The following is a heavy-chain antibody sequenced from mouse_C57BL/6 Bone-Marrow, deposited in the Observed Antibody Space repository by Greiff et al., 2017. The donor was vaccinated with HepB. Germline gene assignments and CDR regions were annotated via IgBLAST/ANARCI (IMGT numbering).Heavy chain of an antibody. CDR2: IYPGSGST. Sequence: QVQLQHPGAELVKPGASVKMSCKASGYTFTSYWITWVKQRPGQGLEWIGDIYPGSGSTNYNEKFKSKATLTVDTSSSTAYMQLSSLTSEDSAVYYCAREDGYLGNYFDYWGQGTTLTVSS. CDR1: GYTFTSYW. V-gene: IGHV1-55*01. CDR3: AREDGYLGNYFDY. D-gene: IGHD2-3*01. J-gene: IGHJ2*01.